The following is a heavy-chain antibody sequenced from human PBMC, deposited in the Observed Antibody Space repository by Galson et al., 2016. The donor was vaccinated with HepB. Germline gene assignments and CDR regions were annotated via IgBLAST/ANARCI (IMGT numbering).Heavy chain of an antibody. CDR1: GFTSAFTLTNYA. V-gene: IGHV3-33*08. Sequence: SLRLSCAASGFTSAFTLTNYAMHWVRQAPGKGLEWVAILWYDGTHKYYADSVKGRFTVSRDNSKNTLYLQMNSLRAEDTAVYYCARDRFPRVTRGRNWFDPWGQGTLVTVSS. CDR3: ARDRFPRVTRGRNWFDP. J-gene: IGHJ5*02. CDR2: LWYDGTHK. D-gene: IGHD2-21*02.